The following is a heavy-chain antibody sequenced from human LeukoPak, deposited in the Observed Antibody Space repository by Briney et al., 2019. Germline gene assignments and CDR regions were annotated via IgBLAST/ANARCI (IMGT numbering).Heavy chain of an antibody. Sequence: GGSLRLSCAASGFTFSNYWVSWVRQAPGRGLEWVANIKQDGSEKYYVDSVKGRFTISRDNAKNSLYLQMNSLRAEDTAVYYCARVWAVAGYDAFDIWGQGTMVTVSS. CDR2: IKQDGSEK. V-gene: IGHV3-7*02. CDR1: GFTFSNYW. J-gene: IGHJ3*02. CDR3: ARVWAVAGYDAFDI. D-gene: IGHD6-19*01.